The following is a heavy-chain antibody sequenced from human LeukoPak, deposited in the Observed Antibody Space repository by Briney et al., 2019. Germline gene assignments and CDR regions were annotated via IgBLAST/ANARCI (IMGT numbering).Heavy chain of an antibody. V-gene: IGHV1-2*06. Sequence: ASVKVSCTASGYTFTGYYVHWVRQAPGQGLEWMGQINPNSGDTNYAQKFQGRVTMTRDTSISTAYMELSRLRSDDTAVYYCARAFRRDYDFWSGYYLDYYYGMDVWGQGTTVTVSS. J-gene: IGHJ6*02. CDR3: ARAFRRDYDFWSGYYLDYYYGMDV. CDR1: GYTFTGYY. CDR2: INPNSGDT. D-gene: IGHD3-3*01.